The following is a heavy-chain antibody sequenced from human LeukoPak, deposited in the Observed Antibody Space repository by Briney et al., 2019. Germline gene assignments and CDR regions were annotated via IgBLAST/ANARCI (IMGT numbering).Heavy chain of an antibody. CDR3: ARGKSRAFDI. V-gene: IGHV3-21*01. Sequence: KTGGSLRFSCAASGFTFSSYSMNWVRQAPGKGLEWVSSISSSSSYIYYADSVKGRFTISRDNAKNSLYLQMNSLRAEDTAVYYCARGKSRAFDIWGQGTMVTVSS. CDR2: ISSSSSYI. CDR1: GFTFSSYS. J-gene: IGHJ3*02.